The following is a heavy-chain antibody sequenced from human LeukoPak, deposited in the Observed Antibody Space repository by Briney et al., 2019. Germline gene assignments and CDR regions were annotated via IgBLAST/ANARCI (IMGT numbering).Heavy chain of an antibody. V-gene: IGHV3-23*01. D-gene: IGHD1-26*01. CDR2: ISGSGNRT. J-gene: IGHJ4*02. CDR1: GFISSHYA. CDR3: ARGKRVGVGSPLDY. Sequence: PGGSLRLSCAASGFISSHYATTWVRQAPGKGLEWVSSISGSGNRTYYADSVMGRFTISRDISKSTMSLQMHSLRVEDTAIYFCARGKRVGVGSPLDYWGQGTLVSVSS.